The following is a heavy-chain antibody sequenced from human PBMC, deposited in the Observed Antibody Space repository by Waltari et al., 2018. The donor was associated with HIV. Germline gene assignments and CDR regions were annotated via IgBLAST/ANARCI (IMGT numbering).Heavy chain of an antibody. V-gene: IGHV1-2*02. CDR2: INLNNGGT. D-gene: IGHD1-26*01. J-gene: IGHJ1*01. CDR1: GYTFTAYY. Sequence: QVQLVQSGAEVKKPGASVKVSCKASGYTFTAYYIHWVRQARGQGLEWMGCINLNNGGTRYAQKFQGRVTMTGDTSISTAFMEMSSLMSDDAAVYYCASSSDGGRNWGQGTLVTVSS. CDR3: ASSSDGGRN.